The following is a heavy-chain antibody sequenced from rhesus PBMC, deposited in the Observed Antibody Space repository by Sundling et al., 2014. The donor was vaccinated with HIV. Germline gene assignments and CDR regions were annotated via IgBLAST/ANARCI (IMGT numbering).Heavy chain of an antibody. D-gene: IGHD3-3*01. CDR2: IRNKANGGTT. CDR1: GFTISDHY. CDR3: ARDRVTIFGLVLEYFEF. V-gene: IGHV3-116*02. J-gene: IGHJ1*01. Sequence: EVRLVESGGGLVQPGGSLRLSCEVSGFTISDHYMSWVRQAPGKGPEWVGFIRNKANGGTTEYAASVKGRFIISRDDSKGIAYLQMNSLKTEDTAVYYCARDRVTIFGLVLEYFEFWGQGAQVTVSS.